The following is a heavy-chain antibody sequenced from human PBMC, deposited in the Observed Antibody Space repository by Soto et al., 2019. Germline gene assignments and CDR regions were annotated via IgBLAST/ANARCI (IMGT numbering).Heavy chain of an antibody. CDR2: IYYSGST. CDR3: ARAVLPLNKLLWFGELLYYFDY. Sequence: SETLSLTCTVSGGSISSYYWSWIRQPPGKGLEWIGYIYYSGSTNYNPSLKSRVTISVDTSKNQFSLKLSSVTAADTAVYYCARAVLPLNKLLWFGELLYYFDYWGQGTLVTVSS. D-gene: IGHD3-10*01. V-gene: IGHV4-59*01. J-gene: IGHJ4*02. CDR1: GGSISSYY.